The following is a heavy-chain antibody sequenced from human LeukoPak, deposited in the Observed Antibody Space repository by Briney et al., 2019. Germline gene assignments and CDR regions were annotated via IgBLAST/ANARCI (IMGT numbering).Heavy chain of an antibody. D-gene: IGHD6-6*01. J-gene: IGHJ4*02. CDR3: ARLIAARPDIDY. CDR1: GYTFTGYY. Sequence: ASVKVSCKASGYTFTGYYMHWVRQAPGQGLEWMGRINPNSGGTNYAQKFQGRVTMTRDTSISTAYMELYRLRSDDAAVYYCARLIAARPDIDYWGQGTLVTVSS. CDR2: INPNSGGT. V-gene: IGHV1-2*06.